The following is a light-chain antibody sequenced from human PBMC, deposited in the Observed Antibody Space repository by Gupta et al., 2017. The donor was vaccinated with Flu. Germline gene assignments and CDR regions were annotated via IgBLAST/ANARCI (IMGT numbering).Light chain of an antibody. CDR1: QGISSL. J-gene: IGKJ3*01. V-gene: IGKV1-9*01. CDR2: GAS. CDR3: QQLNSYPPT. Sequence: PSFLAASVGDRVTSTVRARQGISSLLTWYQQKPGKAPKLLIYGASTVQSGVPSRFSGSGSGTEFTPTISSLQPEDFATYYCQQLNSYPPTFGDGTKVDVK.